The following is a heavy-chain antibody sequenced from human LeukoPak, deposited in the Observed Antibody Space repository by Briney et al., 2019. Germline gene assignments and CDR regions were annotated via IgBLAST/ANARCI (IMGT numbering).Heavy chain of an antibody. V-gene: IGHV4-4*02. J-gene: IGHJ2*01. CDR2: IYHSGST. Sequence: SETLSLTCAVSGGSISSSNWWSWVRQPPGKGLEWIGEIYHSGSTNYNPSLKSRVTISVDKSKSQFSLKLSSVTAADTAVYYCARDLVVVPAAIGGYWYFDLWGRGTLVTVSS. CDR3: ARDLVVVPAAIGGYWYFDL. CDR1: GGSISSSNW. D-gene: IGHD2-2*02.